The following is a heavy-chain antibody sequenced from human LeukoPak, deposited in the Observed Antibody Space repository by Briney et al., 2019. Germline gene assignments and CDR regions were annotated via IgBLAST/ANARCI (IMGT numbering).Heavy chain of an antibody. V-gene: IGHV3-23*01. CDR1: GFTFRSYA. Sequence: GGSLRLSCAASGFTFRSYAMTWVRQAPGKGLKWVSVISGSGVTTYYADSMKGRFTISRDNSKNTLYLQMNSLRAEDTAVYCCAKHPGDSSSHTDYWGQGTLVTVSS. J-gene: IGHJ4*02. CDR2: ISGSGVTT. CDR3: AKHPGDSSSHTDY. D-gene: IGHD6-13*01.